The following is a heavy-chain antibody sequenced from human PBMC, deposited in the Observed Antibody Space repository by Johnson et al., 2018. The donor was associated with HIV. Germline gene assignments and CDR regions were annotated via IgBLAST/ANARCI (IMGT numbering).Heavy chain of an antibody. CDR1: GFTFSSYW. CDR3: ASGVTARAPLLI. V-gene: IGHV3-30*03. D-gene: IGHD6-6*01. J-gene: IGHJ3*02. CDR2: ISYDGTNT. Sequence: QVQLVESGGGVVQPGRSLRLSCAASGFTFSSYWMHWVRQAPGKGLVWVAVISYDGTNTYYADSVRGRFTISRDNSRNTVFLQMIILRPKDTAMYYCASGVTARAPLLIWGQGTMVTVSS.